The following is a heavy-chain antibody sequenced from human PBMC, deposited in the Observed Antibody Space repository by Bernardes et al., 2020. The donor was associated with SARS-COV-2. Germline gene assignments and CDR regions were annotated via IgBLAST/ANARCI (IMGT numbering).Heavy chain of an antibody. D-gene: IGHD6-19*01. CDR2: IHRSGAT. CDR3: ARGAWSMDS. CDR1: GESVGTFD. V-gene: IGHV4-59*02. Sequence: SETLSLTCTVSGESVGTFDWSWIRQPPGNGLEWIGYIHRSGATDYSASLNGRVTISRDTSKNQFSLKVTYVTAADTAVYFCARGAWSMDSWGQGVLVTVSA. J-gene: IGHJ4*02.